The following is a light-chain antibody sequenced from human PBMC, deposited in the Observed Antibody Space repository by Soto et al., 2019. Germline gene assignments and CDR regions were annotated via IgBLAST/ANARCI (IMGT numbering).Light chain of an antibody. CDR2: EVN. CDR1: NSDVGSSNY. Sequence: QSALTQPPSASGSPGQSVTISCTGANSDVGSSNYVSWYQQHPVKAPKLMIYEVNKRPSGVPDRFSGSKSGNTASLTVSGLQAEDEADSYCSSYAGTNTRYLFGSGTKLTVL. V-gene: IGLV2-8*01. CDR3: SSYAGTNTRYL. J-gene: IGLJ1*01.